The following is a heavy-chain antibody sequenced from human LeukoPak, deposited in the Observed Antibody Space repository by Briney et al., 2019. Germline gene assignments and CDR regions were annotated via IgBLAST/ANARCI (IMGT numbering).Heavy chain of an antibody. J-gene: IGHJ6*02. CDR1: GYTFTGYY. V-gene: IGHV1-8*02. CDR3: ARDGGGTIFGVVISYYYYGMDV. Sequence: ASVKVSCKASGYTFTGYYMHWVRQATGQGLEWMGWMNPNSGNTGYAQKFQGRVTMTRNTSISTAYMELSSLRSEDTAVYYCARDGGGTIFGVVISYYYYGMDVWGQGTTVTVSS. D-gene: IGHD3-3*01. CDR2: MNPNSGNT.